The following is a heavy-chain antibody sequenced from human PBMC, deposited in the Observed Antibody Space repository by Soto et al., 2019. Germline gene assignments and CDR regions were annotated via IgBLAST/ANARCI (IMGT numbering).Heavy chain of an antibody. CDR3: TRGYGDYVRDY. V-gene: IGHV3-73*01. Sequence: EVQLVESGGGLVQPGGSLKLSCAVSGFTFSGSAMHWVRQASGKGLEWVGRIRSKSNSYATAYAASVKGRFTISRDDSKHTAYLQMNSLKTVDTAVYYCTRGYGDYVRDYWGQGTLVTVSS. J-gene: IGHJ4*02. CDR1: GFTFSGSA. D-gene: IGHD4-17*01. CDR2: IRSKSNSYAT.